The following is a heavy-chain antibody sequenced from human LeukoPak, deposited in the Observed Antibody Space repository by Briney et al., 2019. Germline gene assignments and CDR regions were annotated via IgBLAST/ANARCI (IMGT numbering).Heavy chain of an antibody. D-gene: IGHD3-22*01. Sequence: ASVKVSCKASGYTFSSYDINWLRQAPGPGLEWMGWMNPKSGNTGYAQELQGRIAMTRDTSTSTAYMELSSLISDETAVYYCTRGGTIYDTILEDPFDIWGQGTMVTVSS. CDR3: TRGGTIYDTILEDPFDI. CDR2: MNPKSGNT. V-gene: IGHV1-8*01. J-gene: IGHJ3*02. CDR1: GYTFSSYD.